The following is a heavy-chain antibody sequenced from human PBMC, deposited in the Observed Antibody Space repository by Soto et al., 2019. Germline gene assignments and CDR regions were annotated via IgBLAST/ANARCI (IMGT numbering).Heavy chain of an antibody. D-gene: IGHD3-22*01. CDR1: GGTFSSYA. V-gene: IGHV1-69*12. CDR2: IIPIFGTA. CDR3: ARSTMIVVVTTAYYYGMDV. Sequence: QVQLVQSGAEVKKPGSSVKVSCKASGGTFSSYAISWVRQAPGQGLEWMGGIIPIFGTANYAQKFQGRVTITADESTSTAYMVLSSLRSEDTAVYYCARSTMIVVVTTAYYYGMDVWGQGTTVTVSS. J-gene: IGHJ6*02.